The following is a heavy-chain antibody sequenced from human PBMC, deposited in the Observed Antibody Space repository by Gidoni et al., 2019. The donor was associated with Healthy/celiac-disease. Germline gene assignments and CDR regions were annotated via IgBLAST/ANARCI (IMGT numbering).Heavy chain of an antibody. Sequence: EVQLVESGGGLVQPGGSLRLSFAASGFPFSSYSMNWVRQAPGKGLEWVSYISSSSSTIYYADSVKGRFTISRDNAKNSLYLQMNSLRDEDTAVYYCARVWYSGSYFDYWGQGTLVTVSS. J-gene: IGHJ4*02. D-gene: IGHD1-26*01. V-gene: IGHV3-48*02. CDR3: ARVWYSGSYFDY. CDR1: GFPFSSYS. CDR2: ISSSSSTI.